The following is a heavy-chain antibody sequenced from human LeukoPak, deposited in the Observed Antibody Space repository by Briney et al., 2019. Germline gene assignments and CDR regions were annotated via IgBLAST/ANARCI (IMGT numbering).Heavy chain of an antibody. Sequence: ASVKVSCKASGYTFTSYGISWVRQAPGQGLEWMGWISAYNGNTNYAQKLQGRVTMTTDTSTSTAYMGLRSLRSDDTAVYYCARDSGYCSSTSCYAFDIWGQGIMVTVSS. D-gene: IGHD2-2*01. J-gene: IGHJ3*02. CDR3: ARDSGYCSSTSCYAFDI. CDR1: GYTFTSYG. CDR2: ISAYNGNT. V-gene: IGHV1-18*01.